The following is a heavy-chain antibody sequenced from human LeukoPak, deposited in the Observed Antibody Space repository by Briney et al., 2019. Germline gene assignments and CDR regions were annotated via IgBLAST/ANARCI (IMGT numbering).Heavy chain of an antibody. J-gene: IGHJ3*02. Sequence: TTSETLSLTCTVSGGSISSYYWGWIRQPPGKGLEWIGSIYYSGSTYYNPSLKSRVTISVDTSKNQFSLKLSSVTAADTAVYYCARTYYYDSSGYDAFDIWGQGTMVTVSS. V-gene: IGHV4-39*01. CDR3: ARTYYYDSSGYDAFDI. CDR1: GGSISSYY. D-gene: IGHD3-22*01. CDR2: IYYSGST.